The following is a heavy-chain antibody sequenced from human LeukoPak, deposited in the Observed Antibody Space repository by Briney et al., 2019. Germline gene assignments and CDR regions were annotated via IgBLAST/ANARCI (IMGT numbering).Heavy chain of an antibody. D-gene: IGHD2-21*02. Sequence: ASVKVSCKASGYTFTSYGISWVRQAPGQGLEWMGWFSAYNGNTNYAQKLQGRVTMTTDTSTSTAYMELRSLRSDDTAVYYCARDGVYCGGDCYLGIDYWGEGTLVTVSS. V-gene: IGHV1-18*01. CDR2: FSAYNGNT. CDR1: GYTFTSYG. J-gene: IGHJ4*02. CDR3: ARDGVYCGGDCYLGIDY.